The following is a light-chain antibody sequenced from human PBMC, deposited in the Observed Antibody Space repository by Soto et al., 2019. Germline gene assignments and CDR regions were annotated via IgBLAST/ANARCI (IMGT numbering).Light chain of an antibody. CDR1: QGISSY. CDR3: QQSYSTPLT. CDR2: AAS. V-gene: IGKV1-8*01. J-gene: IGKJ5*01. Sequence: AIRMTQSPSSLSASTGDRVTITCRASQGISSYLAWYQQKPGKAPKLLIYAASTLQSGVPSRFSGSGSGTDFTLTSSSLQPEDFATYYCQQSYSTPLTFGQGTRLEIK.